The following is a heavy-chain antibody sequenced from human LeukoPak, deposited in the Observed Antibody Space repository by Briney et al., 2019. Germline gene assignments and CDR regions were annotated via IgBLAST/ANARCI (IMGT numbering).Heavy chain of an antibody. D-gene: IGHD4/OR15-4a*01. J-gene: IGHJ2*01. CDR3: ARGANSGYFDL. CDR1: GGSFSGYY. Sequence: SETLSLTCAVYGGSFSGYYWSWIRQPPGKGLEWIGEINHSGSTNYNPSLKSRVTISVDTSKNQFSLKLSSVTAADTAVYYCARGANSGYFDLWGRGTLVTVSS. CDR2: INHSGST. V-gene: IGHV4-34*01.